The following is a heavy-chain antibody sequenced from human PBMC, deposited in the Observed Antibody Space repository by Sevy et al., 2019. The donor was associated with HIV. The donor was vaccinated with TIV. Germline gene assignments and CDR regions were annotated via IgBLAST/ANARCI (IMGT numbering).Heavy chain of an antibody. CDR3: ARVYYDSSGYYSPYYYYYMDV. D-gene: IGHD3-22*01. V-gene: IGHV4-59*01. J-gene: IGHJ6*03. Sequence: SETLSLTCTVSGGSISSYYWSWIRQPPGKGLERIGYIYYSGSTNYNPSLKSRVTISVDTSKNQFSLKLSSVTAADTAVYYCARVYYDSSGYYSPYYYYYMDVWGKGTTVTVSS. CDR1: GGSISSYY. CDR2: IYYSGST.